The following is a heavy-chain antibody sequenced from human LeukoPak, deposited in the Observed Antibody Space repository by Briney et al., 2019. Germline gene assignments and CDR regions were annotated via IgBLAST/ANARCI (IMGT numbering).Heavy chain of an antibody. CDR3: AKDRLLWFGELLPPYYFDY. CDR1: GFTFSSYG. D-gene: IGHD3-10*01. V-gene: IGHV3-30*02. CDR2: IRYDGSNK. J-gene: IGHJ4*02. Sequence: PGGSLRLSCAASGFTFSSYGMHWVRQAPGKGLEWVAFIRYDGSNKYYADSVKGRFTISRDNSKNTLYLQMNSLRAEDTAVYYCAKDRLLWFGELLPPYYFDYWGQGTLVTVFS.